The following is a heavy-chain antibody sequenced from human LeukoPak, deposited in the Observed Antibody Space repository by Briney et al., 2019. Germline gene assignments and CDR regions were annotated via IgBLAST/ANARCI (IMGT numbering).Heavy chain of an antibody. CDR1: GFTVSSNY. J-gene: IGHJ4*02. CDR2: IYSGGST. Sequence: GGSLRLSCAASGFTVSSNYMSWVRQAPGKGLEWVSVIYSGGSTYYADSVKGRFTISRDYSKNTLYLQMNSLSAEDTAVYYCARPGRYEGGRGAFDYWGQGTLVTVSS. CDR3: ARPGRYEGGRGAFDY. V-gene: IGHV3-53*01. D-gene: IGHD3-16*01.